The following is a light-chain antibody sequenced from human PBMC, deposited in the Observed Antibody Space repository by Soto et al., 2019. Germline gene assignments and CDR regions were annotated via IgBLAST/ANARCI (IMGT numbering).Light chain of an antibody. Sequence: QAVLTQSSSASASLGSSVKLTCTLSSGYSSYMIAWHQQRPGKAPRYLMKLESSGTFTKGSGVPDRFSGSTSGADRYLTISNLQSEDEAVYYCETWDINSWVFGGGTKLTVL. CDR1: SGYSSYM. J-gene: IGLJ3*02. V-gene: IGLV4-60*03. CDR2: LESSGTF. CDR3: ETWDINSWV.